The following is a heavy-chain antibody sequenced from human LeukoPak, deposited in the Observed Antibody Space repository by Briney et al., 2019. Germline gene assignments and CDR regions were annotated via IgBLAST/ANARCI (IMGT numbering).Heavy chain of an antibody. CDR2: TYYRSKWND. V-gene: IGHV6-1*01. CDR3: ARMEQDCSGGSCYYAVDY. Sequence: SQTLSLTCAISGDSVSSNTAAWNWIRQSPSRGLGWLGRTYYRSKWNDDYAVSVKSRITINPDTSKNQFSLQLNSVTPEDTAVYYCARMEQDCSGGSCYYAVDYWGQGTLVIVSS. D-gene: IGHD2-15*01. CDR1: GDSVSSNTAA. J-gene: IGHJ4*02.